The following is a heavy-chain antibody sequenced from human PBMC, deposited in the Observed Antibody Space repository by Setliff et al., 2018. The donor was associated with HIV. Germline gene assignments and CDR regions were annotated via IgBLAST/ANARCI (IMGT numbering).Heavy chain of an antibody. CDR2: INTLTGSP. J-gene: IGHJ5*02. Sequence: GASVKVSCKASGYTFINYAMNWVRQAPGQGLEWMGWINTLTGSPTYAQAFTGRFVFSVDTSVTTAYLQISGLKADDTAVYYCARALYGDYGGDLNWLDPWGQGTLVTV. CDR1: GYTFINYA. D-gene: IGHD4-17*01. CDR3: ARALYGDYGGDLNWLDP. V-gene: IGHV7-4-1*02.